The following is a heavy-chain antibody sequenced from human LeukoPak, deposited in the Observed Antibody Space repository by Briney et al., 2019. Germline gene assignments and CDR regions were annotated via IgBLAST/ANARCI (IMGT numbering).Heavy chain of an antibody. J-gene: IGHJ4*02. Sequence: SETLSLTCTVSGGSISSYYWSWIRQPPGKGLEWIGYIYYSGSTNYNPSLKSRVTISVNTSKNQFSLKLSSVTAADTAVYYCAKDPRIAAAGPDYWGQGTLVTVSS. CDR1: GGSISSYY. CDR2: IYYSGST. V-gene: IGHV4-59*01. D-gene: IGHD6-13*01. CDR3: AKDPRIAAAGPDY.